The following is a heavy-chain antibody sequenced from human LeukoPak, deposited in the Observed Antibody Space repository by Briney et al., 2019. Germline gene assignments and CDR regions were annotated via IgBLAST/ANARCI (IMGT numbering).Heavy chain of an antibody. J-gene: IGHJ4*02. CDR1: GYSFTNYW. V-gene: IGHV5-51*01. D-gene: IGHD5-18*01. CDR2: IYPGDSDT. Sequence: GESLKISCKGSGYSFTNYWIGWVRQLPEKGLEWMGIIYPGDSDTRYNPSVQGQVAISADRSINTAYLQWSSLRASDSAMYYCATSRSGYSYGYPLDYWGQGTLVAVSS. CDR3: ATSRSGYSYGYPLDY.